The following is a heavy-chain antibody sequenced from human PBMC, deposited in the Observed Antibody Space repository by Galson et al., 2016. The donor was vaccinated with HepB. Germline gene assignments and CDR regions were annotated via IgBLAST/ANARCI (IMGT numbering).Heavy chain of an antibody. J-gene: IGHJ4*02. D-gene: IGHD3-16*01. V-gene: IGHV1-69*13. CDR2: IIPAFGIP. CDR3: ASGEVTYYDSVGRFDH. CDR1: GATSRTYG. Sequence: SVKVSCKASGATSRTYGLTWLRQAPGQGLEWMGDIIPAFGIPNYARKFQGRVPISADESTNTAHLELSSLRSEDTAVYYCASGEVTYYDSVGRFDHWGQGTLITVSS.